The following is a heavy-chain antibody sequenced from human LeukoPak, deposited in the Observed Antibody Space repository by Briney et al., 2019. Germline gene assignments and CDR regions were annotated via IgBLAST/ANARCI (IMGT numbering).Heavy chain of an antibody. D-gene: IGHD1-26*01. CDR3: AREQVGATLVWFDP. CDR2: ISSSSSYI. V-gene: IGHV3-21*01. Sequence: PGGSLRLSCAASGFTVSSYSMNWVRQAPGKGLEWVSSISSSSSYIYYADSVKGRFTISRDNAKNSLYLQMNSLRAEDTAVYYCAREQVGATLVWFDPWGQGTLVTVSS. CDR1: GFTVSSYS. J-gene: IGHJ5*02.